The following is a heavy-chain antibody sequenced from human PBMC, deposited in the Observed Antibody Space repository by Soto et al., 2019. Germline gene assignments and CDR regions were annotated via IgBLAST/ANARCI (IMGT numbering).Heavy chain of an antibody. J-gene: IGHJ6*02. Sequence: QVQLVQSGAEMRKPGSSLRVSCKASGGTFSDFAFSWVRQAPGQGLEWMGGIVPRFGSPNYAQKFGGRVTITADTSTSTVYMELSSLRFDDTAVYFCARDRIQLRLGKYSFNAMDVWGQGTTIIVSS. V-gene: IGHV1-69*06. CDR2: IVPRFGSP. D-gene: IGHD3-16*01. CDR1: GGTFSDFA. CDR3: ARDRIQLRLGKYSFNAMDV.